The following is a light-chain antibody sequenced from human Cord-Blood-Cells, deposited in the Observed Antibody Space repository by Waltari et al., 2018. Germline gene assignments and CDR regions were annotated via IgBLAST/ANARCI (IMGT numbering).Light chain of an antibody. Sequence: QSALTQPASVSGSPGQSVTLSCTGTSSDVGGYNSVLWYQQHPGKAPKLMIYDVSNRPSGVSNRFSGSKSGNTASLTISGLQAEDEADYYCSSYTSSSTLEFGGGTKLTVL. V-gene: IGLV2-14*01. CDR2: DVS. CDR1: SSDVGGYNS. CDR3: SSYTSSSTLE. J-gene: IGLJ3*02.